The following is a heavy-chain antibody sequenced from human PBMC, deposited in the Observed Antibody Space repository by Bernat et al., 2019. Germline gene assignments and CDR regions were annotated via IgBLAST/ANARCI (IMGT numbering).Heavy chain of an antibody. V-gene: IGHV3-30*02. Sequence: QVDLVESGGGVVQPGGSLRLSCAASGFSFSNYGIHWVRQAPGKGLEWVAFIRYDGSGKFYAESVKGRFTISGDNSKSTLDLQMNSLRVEDTAVYYCVKEWERRKEAFDIWGRGAMVSVSS. J-gene: IGHJ3*02. D-gene: IGHD1-26*01. CDR3: VKEWERRKEAFDI. CDR2: IRYDGSGK. CDR1: GFSFSNYG.